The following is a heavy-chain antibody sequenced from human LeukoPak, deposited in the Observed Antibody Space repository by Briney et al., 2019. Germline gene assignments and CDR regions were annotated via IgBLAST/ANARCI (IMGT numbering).Heavy chain of an antibody. CDR1: GFTFSSYG. J-gene: IGHJ4*02. CDR2: IRYDGSNK. CDR3: AKSLRNTAMVTAHPGVFDY. D-gene: IGHD5-18*01. V-gene: IGHV3-30*02. Sequence: GGSLRLSCAASGFTFSSYGMHWVRQAPGKGLEWVAFIRYDGSNKYYADSVKGRFTISRDNSKNTPYLQMNSLRAEDTAVYYCAKSLRNTAMVTAHPGVFDYWGQGTLVTVSS.